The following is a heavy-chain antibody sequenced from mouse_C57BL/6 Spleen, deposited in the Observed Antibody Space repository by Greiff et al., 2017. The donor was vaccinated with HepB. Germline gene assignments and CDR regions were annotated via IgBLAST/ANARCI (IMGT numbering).Heavy chain of an antibody. V-gene: IGHV1-26*01. D-gene: IGHD3-2*02. CDR3: AREEDSSGYEAWFAY. CDR2: INPNNGGT. CDR1: GYTFTDYY. Sequence: EVQLQQSGPELVKPGASVKISCKASGYTFTDYYMNWVKQSHGKSLEWIGDINPNNGGTSYNQKFKGKATLTVDKSSSTAYMELRSLTSEDSAVYYCAREEDSSGYEAWFAYWGQGTLVTVSA. J-gene: IGHJ3*01.